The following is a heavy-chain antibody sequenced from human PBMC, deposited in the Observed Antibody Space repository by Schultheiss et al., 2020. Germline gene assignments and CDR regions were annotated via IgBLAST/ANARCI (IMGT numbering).Heavy chain of an antibody. CDR2: ISAYNGNT. CDR1: GYTFTSYG. D-gene: IGHD6-13*01. CDR3: ARFDSWRMTIAAAGSDYYYYGMDV. Sequence: GESLKISCKASGYTFTSYGISWVRQAPGQGLEWMGWISAYNGNTNYAQKLQGRVTMTTDTSTSTAYMELSSLRSEDTAVYYCARFDSWRMTIAAAGSDYYYYGMDVWGQGTTVTVSS. J-gene: IGHJ6*02. V-gene: IGHV1-18*01.